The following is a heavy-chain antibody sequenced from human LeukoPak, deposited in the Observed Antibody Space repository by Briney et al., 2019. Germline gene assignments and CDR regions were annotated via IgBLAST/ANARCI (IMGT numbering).Heavy chain of an antibody. CDR2: IYSGGST. J-gene: IGHJ4*02. Sequence: SETLSLTCTVSGGSISSDSYYWGWIRQPPGKGLEWIRSIYSGGSTYYNPSLKSRVIISVDTSKNQFSLKVSSVTAADTAVYYCARQQIAAARFDDWGQGTLATVSS. D-gene: IGHD6-13*01. V-gene: IGHV4-39*01. CDR3: ARQQIAAARFDD. CDR1: GGSISSDSYY.